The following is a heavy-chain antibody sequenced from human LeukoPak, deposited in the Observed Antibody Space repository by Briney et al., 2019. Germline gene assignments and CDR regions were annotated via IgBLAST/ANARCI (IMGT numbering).Heavy chain of an antibody. CDR3: ARGWHKQQLVPGDWFDP. V-gene: IGHV4-39*01. J-gene: IGHJ5*02. Sequence: KSSETLSLTCTVSGGSISSSSYYWGWIRQPPGKGLEWIGSIYYSGSTYYNPSLKSRVTISVDTSKNQFSLKLSSVTAADTAVYYCARGWHKQQLVPGDWFDPWGQGTLVTVSS. D-gene: IGHD6-13*01. CDR2: IYYSGST. CDR1: GGSISSSSYY.